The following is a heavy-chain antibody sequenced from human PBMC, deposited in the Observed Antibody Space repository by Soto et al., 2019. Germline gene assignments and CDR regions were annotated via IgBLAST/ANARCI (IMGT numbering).Heavy chain of an antibody. CDR3: AREYCSGGSCYGVNY. J-gene: IGHJ4*02. CDR2: VSYDGSNK. D-gene: IGHD2-15*01. Sequence: HPGGSLRLSCAASGFTFSTYAMHRVRQAPGKGLEWVAVVSYDGSNKFYADSVKGRFTISRDNSKNTLYLQMNSLRAEDTAVYYCAREYCSGGSCYGVNYWGQGT. V-gene: IGHV3-30-3*01. CDR1: GFTFSTYA.